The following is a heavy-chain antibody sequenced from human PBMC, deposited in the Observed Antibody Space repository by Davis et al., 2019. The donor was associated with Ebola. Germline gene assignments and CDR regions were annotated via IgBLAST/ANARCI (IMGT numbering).Heavy chain of an antibody. J-gene: IGHJ3*02. V-gene: IGHV4-4*07. CDR1: GGSISSYY. CDR3: ARDLGITIFGVVTHQVAAFDI. CDR2: IYTSGST. Sequence: PSETLSLTCTVSGGSISSYYWSWIRQPAGKGLEWIGRIYTSGSTNYNPSLKSRVTMSGDTSKNQFSLKLSSVTAADTAVYYCARDLGITIFGVVTHQVAAFDIWGQGTMVTVSS. D-gene: IGHD3-3*01.